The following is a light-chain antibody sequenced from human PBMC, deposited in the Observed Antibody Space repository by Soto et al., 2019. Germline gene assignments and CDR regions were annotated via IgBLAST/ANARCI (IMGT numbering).Light chain of an antibody. CDR2: AAS. J-gene: IGKJ4*01. CDR3: LHDYDYPLT. CDR1: QGIRND. V-gene: IGKV1-6*01. Sequence: AIQMTQSPSSLSASVGDRVTITCRASQGIRNDLGWYQQKPGKAPKLLIYAASTLQSGVPSRFSGGGSGTDFTLTISSLQPEDFATYYCLHDYDYPLTFGGGTKEEIK.